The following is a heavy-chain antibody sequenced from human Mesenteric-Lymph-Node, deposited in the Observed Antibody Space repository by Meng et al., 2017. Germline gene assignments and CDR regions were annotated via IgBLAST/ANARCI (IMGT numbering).Heavy chain of an antibody. CDR3: ARALFSMVRGVIIINYAFDI. J-gene: IGHJ3*02. CDR1: GFIFSSHA. D-gene: IGHD3-10*01. V-gene: IGHV3-30*04. CDR2: ISYDGSNK. Sequence: GESLKISCAASGFIFSSHAMYWVRQAPGKGLEWVAVISYDGSNKYYAESVKGRFTISRDTSKNTLYLQLNSLTAEDTAVYCGARALFSMVRGVIIINYAFDIWGQGTMVTVSS.